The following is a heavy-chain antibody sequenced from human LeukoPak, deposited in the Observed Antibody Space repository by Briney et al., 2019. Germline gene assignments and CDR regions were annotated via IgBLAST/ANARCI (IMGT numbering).Heavy chain of an antibody. CDR2: ISDYKRLQWISGYNGNT. D-gene: IGHD4-23*01. J-gene: IGHJ4*02. CDR1: GYTFTSYA. Sequence: GASVKVSCKASGYTFTSYAITWVRQAPGQGLEWMGWISDYKRLQWISGYNGNTNYAQKVQGRVTMTTDTSTSTAYMELRSLRSDVTAVYYCARVEGVTWDYGGNSLLHWGQGTLVTVSS. V-gene: IGHV1-18*01. CDR3: ARVEGVTWDYGGNSLLH.